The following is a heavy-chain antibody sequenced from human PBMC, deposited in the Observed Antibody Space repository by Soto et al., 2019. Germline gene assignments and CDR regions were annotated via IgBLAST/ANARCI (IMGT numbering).Heavy chain of an antibody. Sequence: PSETLSLTCTVSGASVSISTYYWEWIRQPPGKGLEWIGTIYYSGGTFYNPSLKSRATISVDTSKNQFSLNLHSVTAADTVVYYCARRGGGYSPIDYWGQGTLVTVSS. D-gene: IGHD3-16*01. CDR3: ARRGGGYSPIDY. CDR2: IYYSGGT. CDR1: GASVSISTYY. J-gene: IGHJ4*02. V-gene: IGHV4-39*01.